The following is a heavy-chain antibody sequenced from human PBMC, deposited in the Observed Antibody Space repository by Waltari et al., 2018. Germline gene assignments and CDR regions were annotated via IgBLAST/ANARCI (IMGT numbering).Heavy chain of an antibody. V-gene: IGHV3-7*03. CDR2: INQGGSDK. D-gene: IGHD1-1*01. CDR1: GFTFTRYW. CDR3: ARTGDDY. J-gene: IGHJ4*02. Sequence: EVQLVEPGGGLVQPGGSLRLSCAASGFTFTRYWMSWVRQAPGKGLECVANINQGGSDKNYVDSVKGRFTISRDNAKNSLYLQMNSLRAEDTAVYYCARTGDDYWGQGTLVTVSS.